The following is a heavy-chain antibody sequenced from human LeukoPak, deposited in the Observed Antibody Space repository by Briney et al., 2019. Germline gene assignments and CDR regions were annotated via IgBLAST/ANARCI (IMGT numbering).Heavy chain of an antibody. Sequence: ASVKVSRKASGYTFTGYYIHWVRRAPGQGLEWMGWINPNSGATAYAQNLQGRVTMTRDMSISTVYMELSSLRSDDTAMYYCAVVLMGVTTDYWGQGTLVTVSS. V-gene: IGHV1-2*02. CDR3: AVVLMGVTTDY. D-gene: IGHD1-26*01. CDR1: GYTFTGYY. CDR2: INPNSGAT. J-gene: IGHJ4*02.